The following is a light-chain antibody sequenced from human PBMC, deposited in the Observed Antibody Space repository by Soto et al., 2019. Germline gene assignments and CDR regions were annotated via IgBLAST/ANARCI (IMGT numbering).Light chain of an antibody. Sequence: EMVLTQSPGTLSLSPGERATLSCRASQSVTSNYLAWYQQKPGQAPRLLICDASSRATGIPDRFSGSGSGTDFTLTIARLEPEDFAVYYCQQYGTSPYSFGQGTKLEI. CDR1: QSVTSNY. CDR3: QQYGTSPYS. J-gene: IGKJ2*01. V-gene: IGKV3-20*01. CDR2: DAS.